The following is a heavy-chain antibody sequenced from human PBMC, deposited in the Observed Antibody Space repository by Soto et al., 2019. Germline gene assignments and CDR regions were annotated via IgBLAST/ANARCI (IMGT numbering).Heavy chain of an antibody. CDR2: IYPGDSDT. Sequence: ESLKISCKGSGYSFTSYWIGWVRQMPGKGLEWMGIIYPGDSDTRYSPSFQGQVTISADKSISTAYLQWSSLKASDTAMYYCARQPTVDILTGYGMDVWGQGTTVTVSS. J-gene: IGHJ6*02. CDR3: ARQPTVDILTGYGMDV. V-gene: IGHV5-51*01. CDR1: GYSFTSYW. D-gene: IGHD3-9*01.